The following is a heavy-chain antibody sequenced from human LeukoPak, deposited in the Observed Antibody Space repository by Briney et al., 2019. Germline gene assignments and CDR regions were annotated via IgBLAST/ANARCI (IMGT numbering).Heavy chain of an antibody. J-gene: IGHJ3*02. Sequence: SETLSLTCTVSGGSISSSSDYWGWIRQPPGKGLEWIGSIYYSGSTYYNPSLKSRVTISVDTSKNQFSLKLSSVTAADTAVYYCARVTVAFDIWGQGSMVTVSS. D-gene: IGHD4-17*01. CDR3: ARVTVAFDI. CDR2: IYYSGST. CDR1: GGSISSSSDY. V-gene: IGHV4-39*07.